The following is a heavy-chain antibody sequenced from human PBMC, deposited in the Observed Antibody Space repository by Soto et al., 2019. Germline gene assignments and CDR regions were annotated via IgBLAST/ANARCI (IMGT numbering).Heavy chain of an antibody. J-gene: IGHJ6*03. Sequence: EVQLVESGGGLVQPGGSLRLSCAASGFTFSSYSMNWVRQAPGKGLEWVSYISSSSSTIYYADSVKGRFTISRDNAKNSLYLQMNSLRAEDTAVYYCARDRYDFWSGYYPQSYYYYYMDVWGKGTTVTVSS. CDR3: ARDRYDFWSGYYPQSYYYYYMDV. D-gene: IGHD3-3*01. V-gene: IGHV3-48*01. CDR2: ISSSSSTI. CDR1: GFTFSSYS.